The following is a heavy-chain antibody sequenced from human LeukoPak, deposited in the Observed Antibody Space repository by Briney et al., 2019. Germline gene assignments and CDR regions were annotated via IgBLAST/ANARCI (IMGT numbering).Heavy chain of an antibody. J-gene: IGHJ4*02. D-gene: IGHD3-3*02. Sequence: GGSLRLSCAASGFTFSNYYMTWVRQAPGRGLEWVANIKQDGSEKIYVDSVKGRFTISRDNAKNSLSLQMNSLRAEDTAVYYCVREAFYYFDYWGQGTLVTVSS. CDR1: GFTFSNYY. V-gene: IGHV3-7*01. CDR2: IKQDGSEK. CDR3: VREAFYYFDY.